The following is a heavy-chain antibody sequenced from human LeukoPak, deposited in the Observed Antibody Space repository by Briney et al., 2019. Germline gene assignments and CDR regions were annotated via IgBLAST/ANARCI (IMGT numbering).Heavy chain of an antibody. Sequence: GASVKVSCKASGYTFTSYGISWVRQAPGQGLKWMGWISAYNGNTNYAQKLQGRVTMTTDTSTSTAYMELRSLRSDDTAVYYCARAYYYGSGSYYNPYYYYYYYMDVWGKGTTVTVSS. CDR1: GYTFTSYG. CDR3: ARAYYYGSGSYYNPYYYYYYYMDV. J-gene: IGHJ6*03. D-gene: IGHD3-10*01. CDR2: ISAYNGNT. V-gene: IGHV1-18*01.